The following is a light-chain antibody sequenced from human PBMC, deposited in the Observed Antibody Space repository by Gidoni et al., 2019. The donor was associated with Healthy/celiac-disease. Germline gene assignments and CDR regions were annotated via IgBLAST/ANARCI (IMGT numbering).Light chain of an antibody. J-gene: IGKJ3*01. CDR3: QQRSNWPLFT. Sequence: EILLTQSPATLSSSPGERATLSCRAGQSVSSYLPWYQQKPGQAPRLLIYDASNRVTGVPARLSGSGCGTEDTITISSREPEDFAVYYCQQRSNWPLFTFGPGTKVDIK. CDR1: QSVSSY. CDR2: DAS. V-gene: IGKV3-11*01.